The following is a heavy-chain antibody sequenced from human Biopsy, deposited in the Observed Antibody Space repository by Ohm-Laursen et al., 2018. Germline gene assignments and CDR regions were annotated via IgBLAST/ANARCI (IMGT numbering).Heavy chain of an antibody. CDR3: ARAYFYGMGTSNYFLDS. Sequence: SETLSLTCTVPGGSVRSPDHRWNWVRRAPGKGLEWIGNIYYSWTTLYNPSLNGRVTMDLDRSTNQFSLKLKSVTSADTAVYFCARAYFYGMGTSNYFLDSWGQGALVTVS. D-gene: IGHD3-10*01. CDR2: IYYSWTT. CDR1: GGSVRSPDHR. V-gene: IGHV4-61*08. J-gene: IGHJ4*02.